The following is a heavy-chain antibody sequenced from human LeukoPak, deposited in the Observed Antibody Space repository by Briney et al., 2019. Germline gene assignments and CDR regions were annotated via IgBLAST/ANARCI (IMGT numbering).Heavy chain of an antibody. CDR1: GGTISTSSYY. V-gene: IGHV4-39*02. CDR2: IYYTGSA. J-gene: IGHJ4*02. Sequence: PSETLSLTCNVSGGTISTSSYYWGWIRQPLGKGLEWIGNIYYTGSAYYNPSLKSRVTISIDTSKNHFSLKLTSVTAADAAVYYCARRYDFWSGFPNYYFDSWGQGALVTVSS. D-gene: IGHD3-3*01. CDR3: ARRYDFWSGFPNYYFDS.